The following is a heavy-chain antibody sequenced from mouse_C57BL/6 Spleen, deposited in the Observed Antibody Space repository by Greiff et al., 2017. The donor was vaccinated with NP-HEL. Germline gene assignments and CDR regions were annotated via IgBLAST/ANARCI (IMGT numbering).Heavy chain of an antibody. CDR1: GFTFSDYG. J-gene: IGHJ4*01. CDR3: ARPEYYGSSYAMDY. Sequence: DVHLVESGGGLVKPGGSLKLSCAASGFTFSDYGMHWVRQAPEKGLEWVAYISSGSSTIYYADTVKGRFTISRDNAKNTLFLQMTSLRSEDTAMYYCARPEYYGSSYAMDYWGQGTSVTVSS. D-gene: IGHD1-1*01. CDR2: ISSGSSTI. V-gene: IGHV5-17*01.